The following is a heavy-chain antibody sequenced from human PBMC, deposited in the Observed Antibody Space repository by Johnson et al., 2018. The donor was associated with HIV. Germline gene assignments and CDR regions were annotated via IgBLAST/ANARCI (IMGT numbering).Heavy chain of an antibody. J-gene: IGHJ3*02. CDR1: GFTFSSYG. Sequence: QVQLVESGGGVVQPGGSLRLSCAASGFTFSSYGMHWVRQAPGKGLEWVAFIRYDGSHKYYADSVKGRFTISRDTLKNTLYLQMNSLRAEDTAVYYSGKDRAVAGKGHDAFDIWGQGTMVTVSS. CDR2: IRYDGSHK. CDR3: GKDRAVAGKGHDAFDI. D-gene: IGHD6-19*01. V-gene: IGHV3-30*02.